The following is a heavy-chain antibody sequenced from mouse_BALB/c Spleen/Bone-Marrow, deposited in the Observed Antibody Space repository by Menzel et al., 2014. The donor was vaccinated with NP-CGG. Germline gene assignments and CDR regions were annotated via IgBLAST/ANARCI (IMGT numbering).Heavy chain of an antibody. CDR3: ARMITAY. Sequence: EVKLEESGAELVKPGASVKLSCTASGFNIKDTYMHWVKQRPEQGLEWIGRIDPANGNTKYDPKFQGKATITADTSSNTAYLQLSSLTSEDTAVYYCARMITAYWGQGTLVTVSA. D-gene: IGHD2-4*01. J-gene: IGHJ3*01. CDR1: GFNIKDTY. CDR2: IDPANGNT. V-gene: IGHV14-3*02.